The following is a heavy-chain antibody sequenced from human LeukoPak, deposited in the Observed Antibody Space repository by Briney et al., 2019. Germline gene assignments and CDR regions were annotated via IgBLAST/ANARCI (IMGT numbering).Heavy chain of an antibody. CDR2: INHSGST. J-gene: IGHJ6*03. V-gene: IGHV4-34*01. CDR1: GGSFSGYY. Sequence: PSETLSLTCAVYGGSFSGYYWSWIRQPPGKGLEWIGEINHSGSTNYSPSLKSRVTISVDTSKNQFSLKLSSVTAADTAVYYCASILRYSGHYYYMDVWGKGTTVTVSS. D-gene: IGHD1-1*01. CDR3: ASILRYSGHYYYMDV.